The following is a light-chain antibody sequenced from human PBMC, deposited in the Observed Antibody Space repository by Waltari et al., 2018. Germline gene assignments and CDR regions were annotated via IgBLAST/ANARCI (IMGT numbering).Light chain of an antibody. CDR2: DVN. CDR1: SSDVGGYDL. Sequence: QSALTQPASVSGSPGQSITISCTGTSSDVGGYDLVSWYQDHPGQAPKVIIYDVNKRPSGVSDRFSGSKSGNTASLTISGLQAEDEATFYCSSQSTKNGVIFGGGTKVTVL. J-gene: IGLJ2*01. V-gene: IGLV2-23*02. CDR3: SSQSTKNGVI.